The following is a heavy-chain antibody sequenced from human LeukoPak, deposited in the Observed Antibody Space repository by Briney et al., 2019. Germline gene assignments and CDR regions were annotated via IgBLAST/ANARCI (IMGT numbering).Heavy chain of an antibody. CDR3: AKGSLYYFDY. CDR2: IIPIFGTA. D-gene: IGHD3-16*01. CDR1: GYTFTSYG. J-gene: IGHJ4*02. V-gene: IGHV1-69*13. Sequence: GASVKVSCKASGYTFTSYGISWVRQAPGQGLEWMGGIIPIFGTANYAQKFQGRVTITADESTSTAYMELSSLRSEDTAVYYCAKGSLYYFDYWGQGTLVTVSS.